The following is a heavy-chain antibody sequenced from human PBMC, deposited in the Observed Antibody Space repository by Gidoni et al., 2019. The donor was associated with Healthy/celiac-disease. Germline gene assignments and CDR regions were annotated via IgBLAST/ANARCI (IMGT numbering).Heavy chain of an antibody. V-gene: IGHV3-9*01. CDR2: ISWNSGSI. CDR1: GFTFDDYA. CDR3: AKVETSGGGDY. Sequence: EVQLVESVGGLVQPGRSLRLSCAASGFTFDDYAIHWVRQAPGKGLEWVSGISWNSGSIGYADSVKGRFTISRDNAKNSLYLQMNSLRAEDTALYYCAKVETSGGGDYWGQGTLVTVSS. D-gene: IGHD1-26*01. J-gene: IGHJ4*02.